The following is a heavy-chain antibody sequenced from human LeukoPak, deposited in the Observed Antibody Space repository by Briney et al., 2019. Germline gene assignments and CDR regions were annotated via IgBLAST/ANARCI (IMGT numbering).Heavy chain of an antibody. CDR2: ISSSSYI. V-gene: IGHV3-21*01. CDR1: GFTFSSYS. J-gene: IGHJ4*02. CDR3: ARDRRVGATLFDY. Sequence: GSLRLSCAASGFTFSSYSMNWVRQAPGKGLEWVSSISSSSYIYYADSVKGRFTISRDNAKNSLYLQMNSLRAEDTAVYYCARDRRVGATLFDYWGQGTLVTVSS. D-gene: IGHD1-26*01.